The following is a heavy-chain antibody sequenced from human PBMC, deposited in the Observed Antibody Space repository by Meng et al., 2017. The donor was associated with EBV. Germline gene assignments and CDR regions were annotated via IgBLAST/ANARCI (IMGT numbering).Heavy chain of an antibody. J-gene: IGHJ4*02. V-gene: IGHV2-5*02. D-gene: IGHD3-10*01. Sequence: QIPFKESRPSPLTPKPPLTLTCTFSGFALSTSGVGLGWIRQPPGTALDWLVLYYWDGDNHYNPSARSRLTSTKGTSENQVILTLTNVDPVDTGTYYCAHRHRDAGFGEAFDYWGPGILVTVSS. CDR2: YYWDGDN. CDR3: AHRHRDAGFGEAFDY. CDR1: GFALSTSGVG.